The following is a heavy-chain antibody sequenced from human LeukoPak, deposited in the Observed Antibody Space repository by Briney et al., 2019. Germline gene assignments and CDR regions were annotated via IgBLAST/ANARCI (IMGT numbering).Heavy chain of an antibody. Sequence: PGGSLRLFCAASGFIFSAYSMHWVRQAPGKGLESVSAISDDGVRTYYANSVRGRFIISRDNSKNTLYLQMDSLRADDLAVYYCAREGVPGTTDYWGQGTLVTVSS. CDR3: AREGVPGTTDY. J-gene: IGHJ4*02. CDR1: GFIFSAYS. D-gene: IGHD6-19*01. CDR2: ISDDGVRT. V-gene: IGHV3-64*01.